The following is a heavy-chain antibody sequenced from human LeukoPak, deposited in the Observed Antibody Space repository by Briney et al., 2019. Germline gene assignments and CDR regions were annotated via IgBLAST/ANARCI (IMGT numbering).Heavy chain of an antibody. D-gene: IGHD3-10*01. CDR2: ISYDGSNK. CDR3: ARAIGSGRYYYYGMDV. V-gene: IGHV3-30-3*01. CDR1: GFTFSSYA. Sequence: GGSLRLSCAASGFTFSSYAMHWVRQAPGKGLGWVAVISYDGSNKYYADSVKGRFTISRDNSKNTLYLQMNSLRAEDTAVYYCARAIGSGRYYYYGMDVWGQGTTVTVSS. J-gene: IGHJ6*02.